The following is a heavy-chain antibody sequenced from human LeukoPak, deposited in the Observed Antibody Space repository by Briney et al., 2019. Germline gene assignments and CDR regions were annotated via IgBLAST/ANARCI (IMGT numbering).Heavy chain of an antibody. D-gene: IGHD6-13*01. CDR2: IYYSGST. Sequence: SETLSLTCTVSGGSISSGDYYWSWIRQPPGKGLEWIGYIYYSGSTYYNPSLKSRVTISVDTSKNQFSLKLSSVTAADTAVYYCASDPSGYSSSWYGWGQGTLVTVSS. J-gene: IGHJ4*02. CDR1: GGSISSGDYY. CDR3: ASDPSGYSSSWYG. V-gene: IGHV4-30-4*01.